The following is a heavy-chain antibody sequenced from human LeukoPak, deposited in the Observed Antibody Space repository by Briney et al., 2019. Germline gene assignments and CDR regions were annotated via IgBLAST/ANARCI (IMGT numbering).Heavy chain of an antibody. CDR2: IRQDGGLK. V-gene: IGHV3-7*01. Sequence: GGSLRLSCTASGFTFSNYWMSWVRQAPGKGLEWAANIRQDGGLKHCVDSVKGRFTISRDNAENSLYLQMNSLRAEDTAVYYCAREIVGAIKSYFDYWGQGTLVTASS. D-gene: IGHD1-26*01. CDR1: GFTFSNYW. CDR3: AREIVGAIKSYFDY. J-gene: IGHJ4*02.